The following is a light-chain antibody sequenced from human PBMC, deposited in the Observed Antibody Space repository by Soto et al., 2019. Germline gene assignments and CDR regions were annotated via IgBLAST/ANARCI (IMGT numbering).Light chain of an antibody. Sequence: AVLLTQSPSSFSASTGDRATITCRASQAIHNYLAWYQQVPGKAPKLLLYASSILQPGVPSRFSGSGSGTDFTLTIDGLQSVDFATYFCQHYYNYPWTFGQGNTVE. CDR2: ASS. CDR1: QAIHNY. V-gene: IGKV1-8*01. J-gene: IGKJ1*01. CDR3: QHYYNYPWT.